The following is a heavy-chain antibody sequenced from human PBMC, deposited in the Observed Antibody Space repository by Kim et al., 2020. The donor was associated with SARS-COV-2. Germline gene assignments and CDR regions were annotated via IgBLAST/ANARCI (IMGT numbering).Heavy chain of an antibody. V-gene: IGHV3-73*01. CDR2: IRSKANSYAT. J-gene: IGHJ4*02. CDR3: TRNGVYSSGWYGEDY. CDR1: GFTFSGSA. Sequence: GGSLRLSCAASGFTFSGSAMHWVRQASGKGLEWVGRIRSKANSYATAYAASVKGRFTISRDDSKNTAYLQMNSLKTEDTAVYYCTRNGVYSSGWYGEDYWGQGTLVTVSS. D-gene: IGHD6-19*01.